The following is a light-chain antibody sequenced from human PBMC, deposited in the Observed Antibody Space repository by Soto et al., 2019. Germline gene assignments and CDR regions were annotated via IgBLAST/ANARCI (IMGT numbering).Light chain of an antibody. J-gene: IGKJ4*01. CDR3: QKYDNAPLT. CDR1: QDISTY. Sequence: DIQMTQSPSSLSASVGDRVTITCRARQDISTYLAWYQQKPGKAPKLLIYAASTLQSGVPPRFSGSGSGADFTLTISSLQPEDVAIYYCQKYDNAPLTFGGGTKVEMK. V-gene: IGKV1-27*01. CDR2: AAS.